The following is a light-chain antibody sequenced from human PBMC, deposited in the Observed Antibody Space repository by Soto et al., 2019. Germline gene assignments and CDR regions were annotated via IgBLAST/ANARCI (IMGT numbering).Light chain of an antibody. J-gene: IGKJ3*01. CDR3: QQSYSTPLFT. CDR2: AAS. CDR1: QGISSF. V-gene: IGKV1-39*01. Sequence: DIQMTQSPSSLSASVGDRVTIACRASQGISSFLNWYQQKPGNAPKLLIYAASSLQSGVPSRFSGTGSGTDFTLTISSLQPEDFATYYCQQSYSTPLFTFGPGTKVDIK.